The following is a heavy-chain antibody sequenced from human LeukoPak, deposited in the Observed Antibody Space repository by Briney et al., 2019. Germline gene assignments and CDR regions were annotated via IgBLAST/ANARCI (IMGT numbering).Heavy chain of an antibody. D-gene: IGHD3-22*01. V-gene: IGHV4-34*01. CDR2: INHSGST. CDR3: AASEGNYYDSSGYYSVPIDY. J-gene: IGHJ4*02. Sequence: SETLSLTCAVYGGSFSGYYWSWIRQPPGKRLEWIGEINHSGSTNYNPSLKSRVTISVDTSKNQFSLKLSSVTAADTAVYYCAASEGNYYDSSGYYSVPIDYWGQGTLVTVSS. CDR1: GGSFSGYY.